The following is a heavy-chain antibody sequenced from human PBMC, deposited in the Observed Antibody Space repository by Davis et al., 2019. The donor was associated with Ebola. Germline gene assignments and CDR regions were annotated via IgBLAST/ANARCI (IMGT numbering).Heavy chain of an antibody. Sequence: GESLKISCAASGFTFSDFYMYWVRQAPGKGLEWVSSISNSGSIIYYADSVKGRFTVSRDNAKNSLFLQMNSLRAGDTAVYYCVRDPALVVTGGGWFFGLWGRGTLVTVSS. CDR3: VRDPALVVTGGGWFFGL. V-gene: IGHV3-11*01. CDR1: GFTFSDFY. J-gene: IGHJ2*01. D-gene: IGHD2-21*02. CDR2: ISNSGSII.